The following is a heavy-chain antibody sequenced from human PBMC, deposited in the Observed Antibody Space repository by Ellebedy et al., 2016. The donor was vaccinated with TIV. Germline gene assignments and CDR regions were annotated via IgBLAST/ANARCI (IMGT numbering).Heavy chain of an antibody. CDR3: ARQGIPVGANDY. Sequence: MPSETLSLTCTVSGGSISSSSYYWGWIRQPPGKGLAWIGSIYYSGRTYYNPSLKSRVTISVDTSKNQFSLKLSSVHAADTAVYYCARQGIPVGANDYWGQGTLVTVSS. J-gene: IGHJ4*02. D-gene: IGHD1-26*01. CDR2: IYYSGRT. V-gene: IGHV4-39*01. CDR1: GGSISSSSYY.